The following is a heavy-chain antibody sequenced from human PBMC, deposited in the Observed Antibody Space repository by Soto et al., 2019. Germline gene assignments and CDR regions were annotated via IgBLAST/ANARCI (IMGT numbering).Heavy chain of an antibody. Sequence: GGSLRLSCAASGFTFSSYAMSWVRQAPGKGLEWVLALSASGGSTYYADSVKGRFTISRDNSKDTLYLQMNSLRAEDTAVYYCAKDQGVSGAYSYGYDYWGPGILVTVSS. J-gene: IGHJ1*01. D-gene: IGHD5-18*01. V-gene: IGHV3-23*01. CDR3: AKDQGVSGAYSYGYDY. CDR1: GFTFSSYA. CDR2: LSASGGST.